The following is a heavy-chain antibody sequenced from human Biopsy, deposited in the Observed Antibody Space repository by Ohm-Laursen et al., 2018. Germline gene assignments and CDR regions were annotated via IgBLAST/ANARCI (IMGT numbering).Heavy chain of an antibody. CDR2: INLNSGGT. Sequence: SVRASCKASVYTFIVYYIHWGRQAPGQGLGWMGWINLNSGGTKYAQKFQGRVTMAGDTSINTVHMELRNLRSDDTAVYYCARRTWDNWGLGTLITVSS. CDR3: ARRTWDN. CDR1: VYTFIVYY. J-gene: IGHJ4*02. V-gene: IGHV1-2*02.